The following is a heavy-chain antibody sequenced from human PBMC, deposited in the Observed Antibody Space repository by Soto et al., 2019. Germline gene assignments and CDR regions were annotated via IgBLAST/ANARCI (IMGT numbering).Heavy chain of an antibody. V-gene: IGHV3-74*01. J-gene: IGHJ4*02. CDR1: GFTFSTYW. CDR2: TNSDGSDT. D-gene: IGHD6-19*01. Sequence: PGGSLRLSCAASGFTFSTYWMYWVRQAPGKGLVWVSRTNSDGSDTSYADSVKGRFTISRDNAKNTLYLQMNSLRAVFTAVYYCARDRGWSLFDYWGQGTLVTVSS. CDR3: ARDRGWSLFDY.